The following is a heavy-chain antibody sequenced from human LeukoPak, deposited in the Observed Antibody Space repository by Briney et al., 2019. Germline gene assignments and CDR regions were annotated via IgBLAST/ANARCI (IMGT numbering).Heavy chain of an antibody. CDR3: ARDLGITMVRGVLDY. D-gene: IGHD3-10*01. Sequence: PGGSLRLSCAASGFTFSSYSMNWVRQAPGKGLEWVSSISSSSSYIYYADSVKGRFTISRDNAKNSLYLQMNSLRAEDTAVYYCARDLGITMVRGVLDYWGQGTLVTVSS. CDR1: GFTFSSYS. J-gene: IGHJ4*02. CDR2: ISSSSSYI. V-gene: IGHV3-21*01.